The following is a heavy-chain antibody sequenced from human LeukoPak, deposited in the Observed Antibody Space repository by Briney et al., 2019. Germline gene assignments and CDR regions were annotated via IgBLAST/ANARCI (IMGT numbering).Heavy chain of an antibody. CDR3: ARDLDSSGYGY. D-gene: IGHD3-22*01. Sequence: GRSLRLSCAASGFTFSSYGMHWVRQAPGKGLEWVAVIWYDGSNKYYADSVKGRFTISRDNSKNTLYLQMNSLRAEGTAVYYCARDLDSSGYGYWGQGTLVTVSS. J-gene: IGHJ4*02. V-gene: IGHV3-33*01. CDR2: IWYDGSNK. CDR1: GFTFSSYG.